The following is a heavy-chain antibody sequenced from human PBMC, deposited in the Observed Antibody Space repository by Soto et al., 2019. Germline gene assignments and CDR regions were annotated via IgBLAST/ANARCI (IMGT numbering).Heavy chain of an antibody. CDR2: ISYDGSNK. D-gene: IGHD3-9*01. Sequence: QVQLVESGGGVVQRGRSLRLSCAASGFTFSSYAMHWVRQAPGKGLAWVAVISYDGSNKYYADSVKGRFTISRDNSKNTLYLQMNSLRAEDTAVYYCARSRDKHYDIVTGYLCVPYFDYWGQGTLVTVPS. CDR1: GFTFSSYA. V-gene: IGHV3-30-3*01. J-gene: IGHJ4*02. CDR3: ARSRDKHYDIVTGYLCVPYFDY.